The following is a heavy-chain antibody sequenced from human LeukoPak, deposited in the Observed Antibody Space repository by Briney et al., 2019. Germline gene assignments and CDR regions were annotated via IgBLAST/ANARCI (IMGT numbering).Heavy chain of an antibody. V-gene: IGHV3-74*01. CDR3: ARAGDYGSGSCAFDM. D-gene: IGHD3-10*01. CDR1: GFTFSSYW. Sequence: GGALRLSCAASGFTFSSYWMHWVRQAPGKGLVWVSRIRSDGSTTYADSVKGRFTISRDNAKNTLYLQMNSLSAEDTAVYYCARAGDYGSGSCAFDMWGQGTMVTVSS. CDR2: IRSDGST. J-gene: IGHJ3*02.